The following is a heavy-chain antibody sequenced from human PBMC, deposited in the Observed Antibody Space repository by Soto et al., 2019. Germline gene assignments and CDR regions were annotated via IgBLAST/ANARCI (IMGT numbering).Heavy chain of an antibody. CDR1: GGSISSVSYY. CDR3: SIARIMITFGGVIARGAFDY. D-gene: IGHD3-16*02. V-gene: IGHV4-39*01. CDR2: IYYSGSA. Sequence: SETLSLTCSVSGGSISSVSYYWGWIRQPPGKGLEWIGSIYYSGSAYYNKSLKKRVTMSVDTSKKQFSLKLSSVTAADTAVYYCSIARIMITFGGVIARGAFDYWGQGTLVTVSS. J-gene: IGHJ4*02.